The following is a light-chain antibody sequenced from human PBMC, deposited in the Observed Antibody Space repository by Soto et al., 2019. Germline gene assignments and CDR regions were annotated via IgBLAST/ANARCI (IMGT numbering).Light chain of an antibody. CDR3: QQRSNYPLST. CDR2: DAS. V-gene: IGKV3-11*01. Sequence: EVVLTQSPGTLSLSPGERATLSCRASQSVSTYVGLYQQKPGQAPRLLLLDASPRAAGIPARSSGSGFGTDLALTISILKPEDAAFPDCQQRSNYPLSTFGQGTQLEI. J-gene: IGKJ5*01. CDR1: QSVSTY.